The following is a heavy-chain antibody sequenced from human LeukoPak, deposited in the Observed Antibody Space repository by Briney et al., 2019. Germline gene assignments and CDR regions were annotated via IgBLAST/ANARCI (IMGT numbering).Heavy chain of an antibody. CDR3: ARVRERVGSSWYNAFDI. CDR1: GFTVTTTY. Sequence: GGSLRLSCAASGFTVTTTYITWVRQAPGKGLEWDSVLHTDGRTYYADSVKGRFTISRDNSKNVLYLHMNSLIAEDTAMYYCARVRERVGSSWYNAFDIWGQGTMVTVSS. CDR2: LHTDGRT. V-gene: IGHV3-53*01. J-gene: IGHJ3*02. D-gene: IGHD6-13*01.